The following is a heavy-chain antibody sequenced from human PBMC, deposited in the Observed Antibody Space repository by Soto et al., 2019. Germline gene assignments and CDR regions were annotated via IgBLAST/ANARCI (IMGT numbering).Heavy chain of an antibody. CDR3: TTGLTYYYDSSGYYWAGGMDV. CDR1: GFTFSNAW. J-gene: IGHJ6*02. CDR2: IKSKSDGETT. Sequence: GGSLRLSCAVSGFTFSNAWMNWVRQAPGKGLEWVGRIKSKSDGETTDYAAPVKGRFTISRDDLKNTLYLQMNSLKTEDTAVYYCTTGLTYYYDSSGYYWAGGMDVWGQGITVPVSS. D-gene: IGHD3-22*01. V-gene: IGHV3-15*01.